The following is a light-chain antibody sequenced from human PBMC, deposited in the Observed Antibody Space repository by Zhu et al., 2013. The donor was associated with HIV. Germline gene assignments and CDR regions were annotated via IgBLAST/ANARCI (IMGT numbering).Light chain of an antibody. J-gene: IGKJ1*01. CDR2: DAS. CDR1: QDINNY. V-gene: IGKV1-33*01. CDR3: QQSYSSPRT. Sequence: DVQLTQSPSSLSASVGDRVTITCQASQDINNYLNWYQHRPGEAPKLLIYDASNLEAGVPSRFSGSGSGTDFTFTISSLQAEDFASYYCQQSYSSPRTFGQGTRVEIK.